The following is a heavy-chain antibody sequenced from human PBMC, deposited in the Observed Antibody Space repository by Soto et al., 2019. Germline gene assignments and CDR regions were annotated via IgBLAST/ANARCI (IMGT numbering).Heavy chain of an antibody. V-gene: IGHV5-10-1*01. CDR2: IDPRDSYT. Sequence: PXESLKIACTGSAYSCTTYWINWVRQIPGKGLEWMGRIDPRDSYTNYSPSFQGHVSISADKSISTAYLQWNSLKASDTAIYYCARQKIGDVIVVPAAIPTAAGLYGLDVWGQGTTVTSP. J-gene: IGHJ6*02. CDR3: ARQKIGDVIVVPAAIPTAAGLYGLDV. CDR1: AYSCTTYW. D-gene: IGHD2-2*01.